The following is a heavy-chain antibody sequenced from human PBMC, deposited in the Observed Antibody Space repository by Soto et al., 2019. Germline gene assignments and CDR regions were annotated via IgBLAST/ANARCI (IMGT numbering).Heavy chain of an antibody. J-gene: IGHJ4*02. Sequence: GGSLRLSCVASGFTFDSYAMNWIRQAPGKGLEWVSVISGGSNKYYADSVKGRFTISRDNSKNTLYLQMNSLRAEDTAVYYCARETAIYFDYWGQGTLVTVSS. V-gene: IGHV3-30-3*01. CDR2: ISGGSNK. CDR1: GFTFDSYA. CDR3: ARETAIYFDY. D-gene: IGHD2-21*02.